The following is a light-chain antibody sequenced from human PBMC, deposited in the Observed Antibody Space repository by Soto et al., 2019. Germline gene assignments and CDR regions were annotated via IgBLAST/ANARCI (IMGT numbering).Light chain of an antibody. Sequence: QSALGQPASVSGSPGQSITISCTGSSNDVGRYSYVSWYQQHPGKIPKLIIYEVSRRHSGISDRFSASKSGNTASLTISGLQAEDEADYYCASYASDTSRLFGTGTKVTVL. V-gene: IGLV2-14*01. CDR2: EVS. CDR3: ASYASDTSRL. CDR1: SNDVGRYSY. J-gene: IGLJ1*01.